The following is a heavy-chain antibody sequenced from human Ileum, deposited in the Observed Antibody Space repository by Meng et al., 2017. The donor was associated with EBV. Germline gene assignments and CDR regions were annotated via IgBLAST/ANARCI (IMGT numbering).Heavy chain of an antibody. Sequence: VPWQGSGPGRVQPSGTPSLTCSVPGYPNSSDIWWSWVRQPPGKGREWIGEVYHRGDTNYNPSLKSRVDISVDKSKNQFYLGLFSVTAADTAVYYCGRDQGRELINHWGQGTLVTVSS. J-gene: IGHJ4*02. D-gene: IGHD1-7*01. CDR1: GYPNSSDIW. CDR2: VYHRGDT. V-gene: IGHV4-4*02. CDR3: GRDQGRELINH.